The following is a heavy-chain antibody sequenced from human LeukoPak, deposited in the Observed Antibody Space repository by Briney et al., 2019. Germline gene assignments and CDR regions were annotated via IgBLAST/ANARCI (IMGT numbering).Heavy chain of an antibody. V-gene: IGHV4-59*01. CDR3: ARWASSAHLYGMDV. D-gene: IGHD2-15*01. CDR1: GGSISSYY. J-gene: IGHJ6*02. Sequence: SETLSLTCTVSGGSISSYYWSWIRQPPGKGLEWIGYIYYSGSTNCNPSLKSRVTISVDTSKNQFSLKLSSVTAADTAVYYCARWASSAHLYGMDVWGQGTTVIVSS. CDR2: IYYSGST.